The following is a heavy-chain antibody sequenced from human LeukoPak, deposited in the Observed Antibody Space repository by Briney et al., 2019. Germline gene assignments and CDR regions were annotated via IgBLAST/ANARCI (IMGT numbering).Heavy chain of an antibody. Sequence: ASVKVSCKASGYTFTGYFVHWVRQAPGQGLEWMGWINPDSGGTKYSQRFQGRLTLTRDTSITTLFMELSRLTSDDTAVYYCARDGDTAMGFYFDYWGQGTLVTVTS. CDR2: INPDSGGT. CDR1: GYTFTGYF. J-gene: IGHJ4*02. D-gene: IGHD5-18*01. V-gene: IGHV1-2*02. CDR3: ARDGDTAMGFYFDY.